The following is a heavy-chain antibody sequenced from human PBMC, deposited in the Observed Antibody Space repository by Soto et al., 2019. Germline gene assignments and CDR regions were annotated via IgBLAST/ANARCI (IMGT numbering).Heavy chain of an antibody. CDR3: ARGREGYSYGYYFDY. D-gene: IGHD5-18*01. J-gene: IGHJ4*02. CDR2: IYYSGST. CDR1: GGSVISGSYY. V-gene: IGHV4-61*01. Sequence: SETLSLTCTVSGGSVISGSYYWSWIRQPPGKGLEWIGYIYYSGSTNYNPSLKSRVTISVDTSKNQFSLKLSSVTAADTAVYYCARGREGYSYGYYFDYWGQGTLVTVSS.